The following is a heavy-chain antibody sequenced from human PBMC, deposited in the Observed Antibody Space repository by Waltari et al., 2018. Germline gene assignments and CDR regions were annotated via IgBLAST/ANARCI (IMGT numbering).Heavy chain of an antibody. D-gene: IGHD6-13*01. CDR3: ATTSAFSIAAAGTGLDY. J-gene: IGHJ4*02. CDR1: GYTLTELS. V-gene: IGHV1-24*01. Sequence: QVQLVQSGAEVKKPGASVKVSCKVSGYTLTELSMHWVRQAPGKGLEWMGGFDPEDGETIYAQKYQGRVTMTEDTSTDTAYMELSSLRSEDTAVEYCATTSAFSIAAAGTGLDYWGQGTLVTVSS. CDR2: FDPEDGET.